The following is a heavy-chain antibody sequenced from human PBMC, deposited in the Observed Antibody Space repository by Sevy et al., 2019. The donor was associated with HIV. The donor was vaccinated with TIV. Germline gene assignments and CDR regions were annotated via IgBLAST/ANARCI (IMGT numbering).Heavy chain of an antibody. Sequence: GGSLRLSCAASGFTFSTYGMHWVRQAPGKGLEWVAVIWFDGSNTYYADSVKGRFTISRDIAKNTLHLQMNSLRAEDTAVYYCAGDMEVYVYGDYGPAFMPDYWGQGTLVTVSS. D-gene: IGHD4-17*01. CDR1: GFTFSTYG. CDR2: IWFDGSNT. J-gene: IGHJ4*02. CDR3: AGDMEVYVYGDYGPAFMPDY. V-gene: IGHV3-33*01.